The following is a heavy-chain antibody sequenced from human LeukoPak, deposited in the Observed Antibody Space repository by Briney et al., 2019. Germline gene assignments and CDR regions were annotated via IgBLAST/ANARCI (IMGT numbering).Heavy chain of an antibody. Sequence: GESLKISCKGSGYSFNNYWIGWVRQIPGKGLEWMGIIYPGDSDTRYSPSFQGQVTISADKSIRTAYLQWSSLKASDTAMYYCARPVLSGNYYFDYWGQGTQVTVSS. V-gene: IGHV5-51*01. CDR1: GYSFNNYW. CDR3: ARPVLSGNYYFDY. D-gene: IGHD1-26*01. J-gene: IGHJ4*02. CDR2: IYPGDSDT.